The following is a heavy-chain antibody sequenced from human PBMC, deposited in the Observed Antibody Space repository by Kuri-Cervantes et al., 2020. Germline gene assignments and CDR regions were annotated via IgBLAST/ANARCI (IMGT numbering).Heavy chain of an antibody. D-gene: IGHD3-16*01. J-gene: IGHJ4*02. CDR3: ARSVGKGEFDY. Sequence: GGSLRLSCAASGFTFSSYSMNWVRQAPGKGLEWVSGINWNGGSTGYADSVKGRFTISRDNAKNSLYLQMNSLRAEDTALYYCARSVGKGEFDYWGQGTLVTVSS. CDR1: GFTFSSYS. CDR2: INWNGGST. V-gene: IGHV3-20*04.